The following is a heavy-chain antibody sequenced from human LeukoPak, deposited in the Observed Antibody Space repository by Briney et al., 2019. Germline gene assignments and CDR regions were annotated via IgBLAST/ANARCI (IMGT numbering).Heavy chain of an antibody. CDR3: ARGPYYYDSSGYYHSL. CDR2: IYYSGST. D-gene: IGHD3-22*01. CDR1: GGSISSYY. Sequence: SETLSLTCTVSGGSISSYYWSWIRQPPGKGLEWIGYIYYSGSTNYNPSLKSRVTISVDTSKSQFSLKLSSVTAADTAVYYCARGPYYYDSSGYYHSLWGQGTLVTVSS. J-gene: IGHJ4*02. V-gene: IGHV4-59*01.